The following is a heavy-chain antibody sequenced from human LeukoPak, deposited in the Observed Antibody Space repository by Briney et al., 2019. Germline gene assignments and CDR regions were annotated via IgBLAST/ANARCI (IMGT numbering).Heavy chain of an antibody. V-gene: IGHV4-59*01. D-gene: IGHD6-19*01. J-gene: IGHJ4*02. CDR1: GGSISSYY. CDR3: ATEAVVGSDGFDY. CDR2: IYNSGSA. Sequence: PSETLSLTCTVSGGSISSYYWSWIRQPPGKGLEWIGYIYNSGSAYSNPSLKSRVTISVDLSKNQFSLKINSVTAADTAVYYCATEAVVGSDGFDYWGQGTLVTVSS.